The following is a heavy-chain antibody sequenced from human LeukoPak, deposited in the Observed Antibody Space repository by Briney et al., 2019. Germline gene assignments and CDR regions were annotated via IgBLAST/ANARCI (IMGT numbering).Heavy chain of an antibody. Sequence: GGSLRLSCAASGFTFSDYYMSWIRQAPGKGLEWVSYISSSGSTIYYADSVKGRFTISRDNAKNSLYPQMNSLRAEDTAVYYCARDPGSGWYVGWVDYWGQGTLVTVSS. D-gene: IGHD6-19*01. CDR2: ISSSGSTI. CDR3: ARDPGSGWYVGWVDY. J-gene: IGHJ4*02. V-gene: IGHV3-11*01. CDR1: GFTFSDYY.